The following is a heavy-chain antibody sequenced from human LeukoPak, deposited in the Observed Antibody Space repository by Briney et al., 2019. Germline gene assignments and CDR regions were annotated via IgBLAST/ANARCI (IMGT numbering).Heavy chain of an antibody. V-gene: IGHV3-7*05. CDR3: AKERSDYYDSSGYEDYFDY. CDR1: GFTFSSYW. CDR2: IKQDGSEK. D-gene: IGHD3-22*01. Sequence: PGGSLRLSCAAAGFTFSSYWMNWVRQAPGKGLEWVANIKQDGSEKYYVDSVRGRFTISRDNSKNSLYLQMNSLRTEDTALYYCAKERSDYYDSSGYEDYFDYWGQGTLVTVSS. J-gene: IGHJ4*02.